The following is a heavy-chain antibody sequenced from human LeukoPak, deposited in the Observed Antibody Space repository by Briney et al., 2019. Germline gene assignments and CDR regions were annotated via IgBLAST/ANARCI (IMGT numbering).Heavy chain of an antibody. CDR3: ARSIVVVPAAMEGEFDY. CDR2: INAGNGNT. D-gene: IGHD2-2*01. J-gene: IGHJ4*02. CDR1: EYTFTSYA. V-gene: IGHV1-3*01. Sequence: ASVKVSCKASEYTFTSYAMHWVRQAPGQRLEWMGWINAGNGNTKYSQKFQGRVTITRDTSASTAYMELSSLRSEDTAVYYCARSIVVVPAAMEGEFDYWGQGTLVTVSS.